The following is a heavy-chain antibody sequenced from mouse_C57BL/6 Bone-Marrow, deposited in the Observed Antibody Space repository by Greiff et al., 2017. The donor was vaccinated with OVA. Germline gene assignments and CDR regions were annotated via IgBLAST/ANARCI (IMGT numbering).Heavy chain of an antibody. J-gene: IGHJ2*01. CDR2: IDPSDSYT. CDR3: AREGGSSLLGNY. CDR1: GYTFTSYW. D-gene: IGHD1-1*01. Sequence: QVQLQQPGAELVKPGASVKLSCKASGYTFTSYWMQWVKQRPGQGLEWIGEIDPSDSYTTYNQKFKGKATLTVDTSSSTAYMQLSSLTSEDSAVYYCAREGGSSLLGNYWGQGTTLTVSS. V-gene: IGHV1-50*01.